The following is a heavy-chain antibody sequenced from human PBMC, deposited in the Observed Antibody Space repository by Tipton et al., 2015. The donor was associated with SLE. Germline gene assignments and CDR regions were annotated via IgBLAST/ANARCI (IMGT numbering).Heavy chain of an antibody. CDR2: IHYSGST. CDR1: GGSFSTYI. V-gene: IGHV4-59*01. J-gene: IGHJ6*02. Sequence: LRLSCTVSGGSFSTYIWNWIRQPPGKGLEWIGYIHYSGSTNYNPSLKSRVTISRDTSSNQFSLRLSSVTAADTAVYYCARDYYGPGSYHNFYYGMDVWGQGTTVTVSS. D-gene: IGHD3-10*01. CDR3: ARDYYGPGSYHNFYYGMDV.